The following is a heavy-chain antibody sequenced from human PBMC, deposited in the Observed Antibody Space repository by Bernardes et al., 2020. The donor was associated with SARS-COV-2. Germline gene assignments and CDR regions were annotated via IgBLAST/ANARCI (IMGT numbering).Heavy chain of an antibody. CDR3: ARARCSGTSCYRFDS. CDR2: IKQDASEK. V-gene: IGHV3-7*05. J-gene: IGHJ4*02. CDR1: GFMFDSYW. Sequence: GGSLRLSCAASGFMFDSYWMTWVRQAPGKGLEWVANIKQDASEKYYVDSVRGRFTISRDNAKNSLYLQMNSLRPEDTAVYYCARARCSGTSCYRFDSWGQGTLVTVSS. D-gene: IGHD2-2*01.